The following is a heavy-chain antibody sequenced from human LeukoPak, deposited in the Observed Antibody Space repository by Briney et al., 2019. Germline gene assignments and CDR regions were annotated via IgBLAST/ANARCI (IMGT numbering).Heavy chain of an antibody. CDR2: INPNSGGT. J-gene: IGHJ6*03. Sequence: ASVKVSCKASGYTFTGYYMHWVRPAPGQGLEWMGWINPNSGGTNYAKKFQGRVTMPRETDISTAYMELSRLRSDDSAVYYCARDQGQYSGSYYGYYYYMDVWGKGTTVTVSS. V-gene: IGHV1-2*02. CDR1: GYTFTGYY. CDR3: ARDQGQYSGSYYGYYYYMDV. D-gene: IGHD1-26*01.